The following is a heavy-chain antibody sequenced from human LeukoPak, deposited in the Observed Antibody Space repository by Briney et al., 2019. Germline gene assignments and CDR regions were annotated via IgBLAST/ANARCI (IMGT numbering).Heavy chain of an antibody. Sequence: PGGSLRLSCAASGFTVSSNYMSWVRQAPGKGLEWVSVIYSGGSTYYADSVKGRFTISRDNSKNTLYLQMNSLRAEDTALCYCAKEGGYNYGDAFDIWGQGTMVTVSS. CDR3: AKEGGYNYGDAFDI. CDR1: GFTVSSNY. CDR2: IYSGGST. D-gene: IGHD5-24*01. V-gene: IGHV3-66*01. J-gene: IGHJ3*02.